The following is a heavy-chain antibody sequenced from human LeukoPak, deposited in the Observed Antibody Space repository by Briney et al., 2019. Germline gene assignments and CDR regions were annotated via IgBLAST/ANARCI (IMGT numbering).Heavy chain of an antibody. V-gene: IGHV3-48*03. CDR3: ARNPYSSSSRYYFDY. Sequence: GGSLRLPCAASGFTFSSYEMNWVRQAPGKGLEWVSYISSSGSTIYYADSVKGRFTISRDNAKNSLYLQMNSLRAEDTAVYYCARNPYSSSSRYYFDYWGQGTLVTVSS. CDR1: GFTFSSYE. CDR2: ISSSGSTI. J-gene: IGHJ4*02. D-gene: IGHD6-6*01.